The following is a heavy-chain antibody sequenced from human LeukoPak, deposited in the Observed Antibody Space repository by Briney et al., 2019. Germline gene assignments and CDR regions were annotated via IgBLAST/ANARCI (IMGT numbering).Heavy chain of an antibody. CDR2: IYYSGST. V-gene: IGHV4-39*07. D-gene: IGHD4-11*01. J-gene: IGHJ4*02. CDR1: GGSISSSSYY. CDR3: ASFNSNYDQFDY. Sequence: SETLSLTCTVSGGSISSSSYYWGWIRQPPGKGLEWIGSIYYSGSTYYNPSLKSRVTISVDTSKNQFSLKLSSVTAADTAVYYCASFNSNYDQFDYWGQGTLVTVSS.